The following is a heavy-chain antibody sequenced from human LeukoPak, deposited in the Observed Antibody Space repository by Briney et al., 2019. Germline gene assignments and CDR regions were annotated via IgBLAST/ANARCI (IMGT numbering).Heavy chain of an antibody. J-gene: IGHJ4*02. V-gene: IGHV1-69*06. CDR1: GGTFSSYA. Sequence: SLKVSCKASGGTFSSYAISWVRQAPGQGLEWMGRIIPIFGTANYAQKFQGRVTITADKSTSTAYMELSSLRSEDTAVYYCARDGVETTQELDYWGQGTLVTVSS. CDR2: IIPIFGTA. D-gene: IGHD4-11*01. CDR3: ARDGVETTQELDY.